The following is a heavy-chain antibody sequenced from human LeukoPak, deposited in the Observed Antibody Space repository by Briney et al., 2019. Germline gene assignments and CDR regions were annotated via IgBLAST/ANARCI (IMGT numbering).Heavy chain of an antibody. V-gene: IGHV3-23*01. D-gene: IGHD3-16*02. CDR3: AKDHESGYDYVWGSYRYSFAY. CDR1: KFTFSSDA. CDR2: INGSGGST. J-gene: IGHJ4*02. Sequence: GGSLRLSCAASKFTFSSDAMSWVRQAPGKGLEWVSTINGSGGSTYYADSVKGRFTISRDNSKNTLYLQMNSLRAEDTAVYYCAKDHESGYDYVWGSYRYSFAYWGQGTLVTVSS.